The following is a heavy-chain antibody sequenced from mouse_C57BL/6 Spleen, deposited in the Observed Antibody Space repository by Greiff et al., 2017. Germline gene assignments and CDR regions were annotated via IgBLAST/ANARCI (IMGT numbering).Heavy chain of an antibody. CDR2: IDPETGGT. Sequence: VQLKESGAELVRPGASVTLSCKASGYTFTDYEMHWVKQTPVHGLEWIGAIDPETGGTAYNQKFKGKAILTADKSSSTAYMELRSLTSEDSAVYYCTRSGGGVSYFDCWGQGTTLTVSS. J-gene: IGHJ2*01. D-gene: IGHD1-1*02. CDR1: GYTFTDYE. CDR3: TRSGGGVSYFDC. V-gene: IGHV1-15*01.